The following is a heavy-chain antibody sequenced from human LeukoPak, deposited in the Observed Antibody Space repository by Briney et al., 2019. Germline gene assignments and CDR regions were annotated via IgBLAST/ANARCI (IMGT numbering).Heavy chain of an antibody. D-gene: IGHD3-3*01. CDR1: GGSFSGYY. CDR3: ARSSPRAGYDFWSGYYPGAFDI. J-gene: IGHJ3*02. Sequence: PSETLSLTCAVYGGSFSGYYWSWIRQPPGKGLEWIGEINHSGSTNYNPSLKSRVTISVDTSKNQFSLKLSSVTAADTAVYYCARSSPRAGYDFWSGYYPGAFDIWGQGTMVTVSS. CDR2: INHSGST. V-gene: IGHV4-34*01.